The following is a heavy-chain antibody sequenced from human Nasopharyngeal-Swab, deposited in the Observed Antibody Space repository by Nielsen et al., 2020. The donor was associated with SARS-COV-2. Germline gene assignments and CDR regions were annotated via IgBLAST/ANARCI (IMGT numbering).Heavy chain of an antibody. J-gene: IGHJ4*02. CDR3: ARDLEMAGGLDY. V-gene: IGHV3-66*01. Sequence: GESLKISCAASGFTVSSNYMSWVHQAPGKGLEWVAVIYSGGSTYYADSLKGSFTISRDNSKNTLHLQMNSLLAEDTAVYYCARDLEMAGGLDYWGQGTLVTVSS. CDR2: IYSGGST. CDR1: GFTVSSNY. D-gene: IGHD5-24*01.